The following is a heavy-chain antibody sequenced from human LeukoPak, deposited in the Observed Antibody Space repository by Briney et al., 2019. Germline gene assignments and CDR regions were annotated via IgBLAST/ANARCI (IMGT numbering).Heavy chain of an antibody. Sequence: PGGSLRLSCAASGFTFSDYYMSWIRQAPGKGLEWVSYISSSGSTIYHADSVKGRFTISRDNAKNSLYLQMNSLRAEDTAVYYCARVAVRGYYFDYWGQGTLVTVSS. D-gene: IGHD3-10*02. CDR3: ARVAVRGYYFDY. V-gene: IGHV3-11*04. CDR2: ISSSGSTI. J-gene: IGHJ4*02. CDR1: GFTFSDYY.